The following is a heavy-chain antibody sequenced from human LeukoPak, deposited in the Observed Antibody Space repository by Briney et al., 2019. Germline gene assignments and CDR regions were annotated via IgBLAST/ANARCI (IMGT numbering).Heavy chain of an antibody. Sequence: GGSLRLSCAASGFTFSSYSMNWVRQAPGKGLEWVSYISRSSSTVYYADSVKGRFTISRDNAKNSLYLQMNSLRAEDTAVYYCAELGITMIGGVWGKGTTVTISS. D-gene: IGHD3-10*02. V-gene: IGHV3-48*04. CDR1: GFTFSSYS. CDR3: AELGITMIGGV. CDR2: ISRSSSTV. J-gene: IGHJ6*04.